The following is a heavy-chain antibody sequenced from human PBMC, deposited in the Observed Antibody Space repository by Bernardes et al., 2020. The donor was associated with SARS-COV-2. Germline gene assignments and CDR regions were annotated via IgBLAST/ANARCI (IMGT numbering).Heavy chain of an antibody. J-gene: IGHJ5*02. Sequence: ASVKVSCKASGYTFTSYGISWVRQAPGQGLEWMGWISAYNGNTNYAQKLQGRVTMTTDTSTSTAYMELRSLRSDDTAVYYCARGKNDYSFSMDWFDPWGQGTLVTVSS. CDR1: GYTFTSYG. CDR3: ARGKNDYSFSMDWFDP. CDR2: ISAYNGNT. D-gene: IGHD4-4*01. V-gene: IGHV1-18*01.